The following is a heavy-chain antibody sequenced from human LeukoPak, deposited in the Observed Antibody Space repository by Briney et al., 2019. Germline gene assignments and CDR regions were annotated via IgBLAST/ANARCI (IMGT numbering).Heavy chain of an antibody. CDR1: GFTFSDYA. J-gene: IGHJ4*02. CDR2: ISFSGRNT. V-gene: IGHV3-23*01. D-gene: IGHD1-26*01. CDR3: AKDREKAVGATIFDH. Sequence: SGGSLRLSCAVSGFTFSDYAMSWVRQAPGKGLEWVLGISFSGRNTNYADSVKGRFIISRDNSNNTLHLQMNSLRAEDTAVYYCAKDREKAVGATIFDHWGQGTLVTVSS.